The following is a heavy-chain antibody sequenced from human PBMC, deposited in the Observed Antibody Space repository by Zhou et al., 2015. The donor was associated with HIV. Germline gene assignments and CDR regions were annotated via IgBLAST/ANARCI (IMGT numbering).Heavy chain of an antibody. CDR3: ARGDGYNPNFDY. V-gene: IGHV1-69*01. D-gene: IGHD5-24*01. CDR1: GGTFNTYE. CDR2: IIPLFGKP. J-gene: IGHJ4*02. Sequence: QVQLVQSGTEVKKPGSSVKVSCKASGGTFNTYEVSWVRQAPGQGLVWMGGIIPLFGKPNYAQKFLGRVTITADQTTKTVYMELSSLRSEDTAVYYCARGDGYNPNFDYWGQGTLVTVSS.